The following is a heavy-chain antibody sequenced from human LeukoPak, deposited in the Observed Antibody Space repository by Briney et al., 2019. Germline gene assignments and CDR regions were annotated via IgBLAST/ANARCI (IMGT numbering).Heavy chain of an antibody. Sequence: GGSLRLSCAASGFTFSSYAVSWVRQAPGQGLEWGSGIGNKTHYADSVEGRFTISRDNAKNTLYLQMNSLRAEDTAVYYCAKKRAVTGTGDFDYWGQGTLVTVSS. J-gene: IGHJ4*02. V-gene: IGHV3-23*01. CDR1: GFTFSSYA. CDR2: IGNKT. D-gene: IGHD6-19*01. CDR3: AKKRAVTGTGDFDY.